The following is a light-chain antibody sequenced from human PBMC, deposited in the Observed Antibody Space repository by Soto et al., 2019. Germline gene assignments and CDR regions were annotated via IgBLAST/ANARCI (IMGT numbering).Light chain of an antibody. CDR2: DAS. Sequence: EIVLTQSPGTLFLSPGERATLSCRASQTLSSRYVGWYQQKPGQAPRLLIFDASRRASGIPDRFSGSGSGTDFTLTISRLETEDFAVYYCQQYDDSPQTFGQGTKVEIK. CDR3: QQYDDSPQT. V-gene: IGKV3-20*01. J-gene: IGKJ1*01. CDR1: QTLSSRY.